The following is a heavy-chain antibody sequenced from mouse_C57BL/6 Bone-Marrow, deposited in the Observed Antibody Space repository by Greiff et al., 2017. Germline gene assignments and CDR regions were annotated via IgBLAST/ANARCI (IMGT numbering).Heavy chain of an antibody. Sequence: GGGLVQPKGSLKLSCAASGFSFNTYAMNWVRQAPGKGLEWVARIRSKSNNYATYYADSVKDRFTISRDDSESMLYLQMNNLKTEDTAMYYCVRSHYYGSRYWYFDVWGTGTTVTVSS. CDR1: GFSFNTYA. CDR2: IRSKSNNYAT. J-gene: IGHJ1*03. V-gene: IGHV10-1*01. CDR3: VRSHYYGSRYWYFDV. D-gene: IGHD1-1*01.